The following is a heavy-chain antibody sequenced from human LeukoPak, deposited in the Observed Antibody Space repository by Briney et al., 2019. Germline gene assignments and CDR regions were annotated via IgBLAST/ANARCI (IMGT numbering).Heavy chain of an antibody. D-gene: IGHD6-6*01. J-gene: IGHJ6*02. CDR1: GFTFSDYY. CDR2: ISSSGSTI. V-gene: IGHV3-11*01. CDR3: ARGRVWYSSSFPGMDV. Sequence: PGGSLRLSCAASGFTFSDYYMSWIRQAPGKGLEWVSYISSSGSTIYYADSVKGRFTISRDNAKNSLYLQMNSLRAEDTAVYYCARGRVWYSSSFPGMDVWGQGTTVTVSS.